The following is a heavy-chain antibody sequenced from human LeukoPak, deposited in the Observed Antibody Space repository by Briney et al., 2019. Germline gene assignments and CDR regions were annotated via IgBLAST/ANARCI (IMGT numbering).Heavy chain of an antibody. Sequence: SVKVSCKASGGTFSSYAISWVRQAPGQGLEWMGRIIPIFGTANYAQKFQGRVTITTDESTSTAYMELSSLRSEDTAVYYCARVGAFRTYYFDYWGQGTLVTVSS. J-gene: IGHJ4*02. CDR2: IIPIFGTA. CDR3: ARVGAFRTYYFDY. D-gene: IGHD1-26*01. CDR1: GGTFSSYA. V-gene: IGHV1-69*05.